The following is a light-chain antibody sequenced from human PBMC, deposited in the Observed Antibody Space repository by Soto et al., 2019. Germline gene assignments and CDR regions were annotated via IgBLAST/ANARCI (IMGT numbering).Light chain of an antibody. Sequence: VLTQSQGTLSLSPVERATLCCRASQTVLHNYVTWYQQKPGQAPRRLIVGASIRATGIPDRCSGSGSGTDFTLTISRLEPEDVAVYCCQQYGSSPTTFGQGTKVDIK. J-gene: IGKJ1*01. V-gene: IGKV3-20*01. CDR3: QQYGSSPTT. CDR1: QTVLHNY. CDR2: GAS.